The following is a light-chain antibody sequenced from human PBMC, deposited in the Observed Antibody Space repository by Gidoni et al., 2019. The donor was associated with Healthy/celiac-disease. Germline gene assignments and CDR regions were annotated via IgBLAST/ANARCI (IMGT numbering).Light chain of an antibody. J-gene: IGKJ4*01. V-gene: IGKV1D-12*01. Sequence: DIDMTQSPSSVSASVGDRVTIPCRASQGISSWCAGYQQKKGKAPKLLIYAASRLQSGVRSRFSGSGAGGDYTITISSMQAEDFAADYCQQANRLPFTFGGGTKVEIK. CDR2: AAS. CDR1: QGISSW. CDR3: QQANRLPFT.